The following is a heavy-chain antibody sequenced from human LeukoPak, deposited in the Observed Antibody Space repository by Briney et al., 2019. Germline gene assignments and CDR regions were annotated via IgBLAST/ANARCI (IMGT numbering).Heavy chain of an antibody. J-gene: IGHJ3*01. D-gene: IGHD1-14*01. CDR2: INKDGSEE. CDR3: ARSNPNRNALDL. Sequence: PGGSLRLSCAASGFTLSSYLMSWVRQAPGRGLEWVANINKDGSEETYLDYVKGRFTVSRDNTRNSLFLKMNSMRGDDTAVYYCARSNPNRNALDLWGQGTMVTISS. V-gene: IGHV3-7*01. CDR1: GFTLSSYL.